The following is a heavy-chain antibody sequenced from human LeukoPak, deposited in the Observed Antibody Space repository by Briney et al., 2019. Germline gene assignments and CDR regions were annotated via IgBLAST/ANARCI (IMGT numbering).Heavy chain of an antibody. J-gene: IGHJ4*02. CDR2: IYYSGCT. V-gene: IGHV4-59*01. CDR1: GGSISSYY. CDR3: ARGGYYGSGSYYDNTYFDY. Sequence: PSETLSLTCTVSGGSISSYYWSWIRQPPGKGLEWIGYIYYSGCTNYNPSLKSRVTISVDTSKNQFSLKLSSVTAADTAVYYCARGGYYGSGSYYDNTYFDYWGQGTLVTVSS. D-gene: IGHD3-10*01.